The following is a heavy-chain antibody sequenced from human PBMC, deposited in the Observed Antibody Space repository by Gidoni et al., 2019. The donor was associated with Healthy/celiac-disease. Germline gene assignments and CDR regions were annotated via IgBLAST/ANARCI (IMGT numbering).Heavy chain of an antibody. D-gene: IGHD2-21*01. CDR2: SNPNSGGT. CDR3: AKGVVPTSTQD. CDR1: GYTFTGYH. J-gene: IGHJ4*02. V-gene: IGHV1-2*02. Sequence: QVQLAQRGAEVKKPGASVKVSCKASGYTFTGYHMHWVRQAPGQGLELMGWSNPNSGGTNCAQKFQGRVPMTRDTSISTAYMELSRLRSDDTAVYYCAKGVVPTSTQDWGQGTLVTVSS.